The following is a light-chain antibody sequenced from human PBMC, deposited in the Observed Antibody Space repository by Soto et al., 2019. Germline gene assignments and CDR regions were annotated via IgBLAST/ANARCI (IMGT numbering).Light chain of an antibody. CDR1: ISNIGNSF. J-gene: IGLJ3*02. CDR3: SAWDSSLNAGV. CDR2: ENN. Sequence: QSVLTQPPSVSAAPGQKVTISCSGSISNIGNSFVSWYQQLPGTAPKLLIHENNKRPSGISDRFSGSKSGTSATLGIAGLQTGDEADHYCSAWDSSLNAGVFGGGTKLTVL. V-gene: IGLV1-51*02.